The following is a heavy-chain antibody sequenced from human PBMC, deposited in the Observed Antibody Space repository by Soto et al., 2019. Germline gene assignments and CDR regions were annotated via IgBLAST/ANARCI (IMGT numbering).Heavy chain of an antibody. CDR2: MNPNSGNT. D-gene: IGHD3-10*02. J-gene: IGHJ2*01. CDR3: ARGSSHHVLGVIIKKKYWYFEL. Sequence: ASVKVSCKASGYTFTSYDINWVRQATGQGLEWMGWMNPNSGNTGYAQKFQGRVTMTRNTSISTAYMELSSLRSEDTAVYYCARGSSHHVLGVIIKKKYWYFELWGRGTLVTGSS. CDR1: GYTFTSYD. V-gene: IGHV1-8*01.